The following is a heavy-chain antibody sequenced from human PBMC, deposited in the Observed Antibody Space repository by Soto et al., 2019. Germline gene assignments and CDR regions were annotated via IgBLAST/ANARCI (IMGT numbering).Heavy chain of an antibody. CDR1: GFTFSSDA. CDR2: ISGSGGST. Sequence: EVQLLESGGGLVQPGGSLRLSCAASGFTFSSDAMSWVRQSPGKGLEWVSAISGSGGSTYYADSVKGRFTISRDNSKNTLYLQMNSLRAEDTAVYYCAKAYYYDSSGYSYGMDVWGQGTTVTVSS. CDR3: AKAYYYDSSGYSYGMDV. D-gene: IGHD3-22*01. J-gene: IGHJ6*02. V-gene: IGHV3-23*01.